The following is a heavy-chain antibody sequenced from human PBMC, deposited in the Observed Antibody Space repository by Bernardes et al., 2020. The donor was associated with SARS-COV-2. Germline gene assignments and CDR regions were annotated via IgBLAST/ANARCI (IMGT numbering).Heavy chain of an antibody. V-gene: IGHV3-11*06. CDR3: ARAELNSGYPLDY. CDR1: GFTVSDFH. Sequence: GGSLRLSCTVSGFTVSDFHMTWIRQAPGKGLEWVSYFRNNGRTNYADSVKGRFTISRDNAKNSLYLQMNSLRVEDTAVYYCARAELNSGYPLDYWGQGILVSVSS. J-gene: IGHJ4*02. D-gene: IGHD3-22*01. CDR2: FRNNGRT.